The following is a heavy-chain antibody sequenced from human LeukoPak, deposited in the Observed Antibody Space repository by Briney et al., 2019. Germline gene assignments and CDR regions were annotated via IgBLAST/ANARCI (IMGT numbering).Heavy chain of an antibody. V-gene: IGHV3-48*04. CDR2: VSSSSVSI. CDR1: GFTFSAYS. J-gene: IGHJ6*03. Sequence: GGSLRLSCAASGFTFSAYSMNWVRQAPGKGLVWISYVSSSSVSIYYADSVKGRFTISRDNPKSSLYLQMNSLRAEDTAVYYCARDHPLYHYYMDVWGRGTTVTVSS. CDR3: ARDHPLYHYYMDV.